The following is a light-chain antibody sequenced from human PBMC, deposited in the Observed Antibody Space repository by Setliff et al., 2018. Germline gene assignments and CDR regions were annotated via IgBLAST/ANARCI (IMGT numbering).Light chain of an antibody. J-gene: IGLJ1*01. V-gene: IGLV1-44*01. Sequence: QSVLTQPPSASGTPGQRVTISCSGSSSNIGSNTVNWYRHLPGTAPTLLIHSNNQRPSGVPDRFSGSKSGTSASLAISGLQSEDEADYYCAAWDDSLNGPVFGTGTKVTVL. CDR2: SNN. CDR1: SSNIGSNT. CDR3: AAWDDSLNGPV.